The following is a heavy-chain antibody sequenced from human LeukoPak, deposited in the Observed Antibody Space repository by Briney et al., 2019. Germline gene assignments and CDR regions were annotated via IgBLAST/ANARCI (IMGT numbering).Heavy chain of an antibody. CDR1: GFTFNNYA. V-gene: IGHV3-33*08. D-gene: IGHD3-22*01. J-gene: IGHJ4*02. CDR2: IWYDGSNK. CDR3: ARYYYDSSGLDY. Sequence: GGSLRLPCAASGFTFNNYAMSWVRQAPGKGLEWVAVIWYDGSNKYYADSVKGRFTISRDNSKNTLYLQMNSLRAEDTAVYYCARYYYDSSGLDYWGQGTLVTVSS.